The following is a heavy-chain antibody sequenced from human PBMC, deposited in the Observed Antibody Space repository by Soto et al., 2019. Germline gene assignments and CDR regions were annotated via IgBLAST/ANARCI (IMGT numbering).Heavy chain of an antibody. CDR3: ARDRTKGVREYLQH. CDR1: GFTFSDYY. CDR2: ISSSGSTI. D-gene: IGHD1-1*01. J-gene: IGHJ1*01. Sequence: GGSLRLSCAASGFTFSDYYMSWIRQAPGKGLEWVSYISSSGSTIYYADSVKGRFTISRDNAKNSLYLQMNSLRAEDTAVYYCARDRTKGVREYLQHWGQGPLVTVSS. V-gene: IGHV3-11*01.